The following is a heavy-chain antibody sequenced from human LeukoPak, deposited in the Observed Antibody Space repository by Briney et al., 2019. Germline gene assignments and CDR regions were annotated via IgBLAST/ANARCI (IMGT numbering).Heavy chain of an antibody. J-gene: IGHJ4*02. CDR1: GFTFSSYE. V-gene: IGHV3-23*01. CDR3: ARDTGTTPGYYLDY. D-gene: IGHD1-7*01. Sequence: GSLRLSCAASGFTFSSYEMNWVRQAPGKGLEWLSGISGSGGSTSYADSVKGRFTISRDNSKNTLSLQMNSLRAEDTAIYYCARDTGTTPGYYLDYWGQGALVTVSS. CDR2: ISGSGGST.